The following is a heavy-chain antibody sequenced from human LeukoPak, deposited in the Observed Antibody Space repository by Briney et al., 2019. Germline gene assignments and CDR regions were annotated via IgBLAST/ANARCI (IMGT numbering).Heavy chain of an antibody. CDR3: AREKGYDSSGYYLGEGWFDP. CDR1: GFTFSSYG. D-gene: IGHD3-22*01. CDR2: IWYDGSNK. J-gene: IGHJ5*02. Sequence: GGSLRLSCAASGFTFSSYGMHWVRQAPGKGLEWVAVIWYDGSNKYYADSVKGRFTISRDNSKNTLYLQMNSLRAEDTAVYYCAREKGYDSSGYYLGEGWFDPWGQGTLVSVSS. V-gene: IGHV3-33*01.